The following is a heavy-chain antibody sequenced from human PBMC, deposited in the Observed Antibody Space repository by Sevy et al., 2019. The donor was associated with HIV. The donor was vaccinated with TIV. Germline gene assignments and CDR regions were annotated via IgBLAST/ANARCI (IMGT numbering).Heavy chain of an antibody. CDR1: GFTFTGST. CDR3: SSQRTIAVAGDYFDY. V-gene: IGHV3-73*01. Sequence: GGSLRLSCAASGFTFTGSTMYWVRQASGKGLEWVARIRSRAKTYATAYAASVKGRLTISRDDSRNTAYLQMNSLKTEDTAVYHCSSQRTIAVAGDYFDYWGQGTLVTVSS. CDR2: IRSRAKTYAT. J-gene: IGHJ4*02. D-gene: IGHD6-19*01.